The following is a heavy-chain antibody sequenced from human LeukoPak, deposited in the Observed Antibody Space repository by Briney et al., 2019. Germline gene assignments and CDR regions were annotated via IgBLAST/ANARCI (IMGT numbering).Heavy chain of an antibody. CDR3: SIGPGYCTNGICYPDY. J-gene: IGHJ4*02. Sequence: PGGSLRLSCAASGFTFNNAWMSWVRQAPGKGLEWVGRLNSKTDGGTTDYAAPVRVRFTIPRDDSKNTLYLQMNSMKTEDRAVYCCSIGPGYCTNGICYPDYWGQGTLVTVSS. D-gene: IGHD2-8*01. CDR2: LNSKTDGGTT. CDR1: GFTFNNAW. V-gene: IGHV3-15*01.